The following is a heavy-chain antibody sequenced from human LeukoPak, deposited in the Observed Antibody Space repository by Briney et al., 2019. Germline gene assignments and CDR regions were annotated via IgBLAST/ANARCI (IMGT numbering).Heavy chain of an antibody. Sequence: GGSLRLSCAASGFTFSDYYMSWIRQAPGKGLEWVSYISSSSSYTNYADSAKGRFTISRDNAKNSLYLQMNSLRAEDTAVYYCARDGRRWLQQRNYWGQGTLVTVSS. CDR3: ARDGRRWLQQRNY. CDR2: ISSSSSYT. J-gene: IGHJ4*02. CDR1: GFTFSDYY. V-gene: IGHV3-11*06. D-gene: IGHD5-24*01.